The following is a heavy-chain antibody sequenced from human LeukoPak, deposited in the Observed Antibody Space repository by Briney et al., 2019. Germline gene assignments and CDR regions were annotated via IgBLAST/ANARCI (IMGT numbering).Heavy chain of an antibody. J-gene: IGHJ4*02. CDR1: GCTFTNYD. D-gene: IGHD3-16*01. CDR2: VSTDSGNS. V-gene: IGHV1-8*02. Sequence: ASVKVSCKASGCTFTNYDINWVRQATGQGLEWLGLVSTDSGNSDSAQKFQGRITLTRDTSISTVFLELRNLRSDDTAVYYCARGVSRGVDYWGQGTLVTVSS. CDR3: ARGVSRGVDY.